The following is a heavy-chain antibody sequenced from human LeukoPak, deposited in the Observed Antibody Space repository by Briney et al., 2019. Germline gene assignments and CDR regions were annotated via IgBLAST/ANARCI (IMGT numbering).Heavy chain of an antibody. CDR2: IWYDGSNK. V-gene: IGHV3-33*06. CDR1: GFTFSSYG. CDR3: AKSGYGDYVAWYFDL. J-gene: IGHJ2*01. Sequence: GGSLRLSCAASGFTFSSYGMHWVRQAPGKGLEWVAVIWYDGSNKYYADSVRGRFSISRDNSKNTLFMQMNSLRADDTAIYYCAKSGYGDYVAWYFDLWGRGTLVTVSS. D-gene: IGHD4-17*01.